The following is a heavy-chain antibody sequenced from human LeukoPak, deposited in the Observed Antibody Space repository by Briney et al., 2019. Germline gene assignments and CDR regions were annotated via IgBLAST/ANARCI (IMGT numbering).Heavy chain of an antibody. J-gene: IGHJ6*02. Sequence: GGSLRLSCAASGLTFSSYGIHWVRQAPGKGLEWVAAISYDGSSKYYADSVKARFTISRDNSQNTLYLQMNSLRAEDTAVYYCAKDQGVVVHGKYHYYGMDVWGQGTTVTVSS. D-gene: IGHD2-2*01. V-gene: IGHV3-30*18. CDR1: GLTFSSYG. CDR2: ISYDGSSK. CDR3: AKDQGVVVHGKYHYYGMDV.